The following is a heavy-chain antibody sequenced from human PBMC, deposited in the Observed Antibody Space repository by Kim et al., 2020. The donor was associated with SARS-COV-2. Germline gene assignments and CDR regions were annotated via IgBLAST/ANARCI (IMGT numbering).Heavy chain of an antibody. CDR3: ARDRYYFGTGSYEDALDV. Sequence: GGSLILSCAGSGFTFRNYWMSWVRQAPGKGLEWVANIQEDGSEKYYVDSVGGRFIISRDNAKNSLYLQLNSLRVDDTGVYYCARDRYYFGTGSYEDALDVWGQGTRVVVSS. CDR2: IQEDGSEK. D-gene: IGHD3-10*01. J-gene: IGHJ3*01. CDR1: GFTFRNYW. V-gene: IGHV3-7*01.